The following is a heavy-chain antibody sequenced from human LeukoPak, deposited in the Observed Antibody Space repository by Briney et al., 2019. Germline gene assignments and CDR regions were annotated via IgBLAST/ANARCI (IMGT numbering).Heavy chain of an antibody. D-gene: IGHD2-2*01. CDR2: IYTSGST. CDR1: GGSISNYY. J-gene: IGHJ6*03. CDR3: ARTTEGYCSSTSCYEFYYYYYMDV. Sequence: PSETLSLTCTVSGGSISNYYWSWIRQPAGKGLEWIGRIYTSGSTNYNPSLKSRVTMSVDTSKNQFSLKLNSVTAADTAVYYCARTTEGYCSSTSCYEFYYYYYMDVWGKGTTVTISS. V-gene: IGHV4-4*07.